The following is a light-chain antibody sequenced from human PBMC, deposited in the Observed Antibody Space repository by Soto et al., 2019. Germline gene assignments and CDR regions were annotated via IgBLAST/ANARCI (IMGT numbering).Light chain of an antibody. CDR1: QSFRGL. V-gene: IGKV3-11*01. J-gene: IGKJ5*01. CDR2: DAY. Sequence: EVLVTQSPVTLSLSPWEIATLSCRASQSFRGLLAWYQQKPGQAPRLLIYDAYNRATGIPPRFSGSGSGTDFTLTISSLEPEDSAVYYCQQRHMWPITFGQGTRLEIK. CDR3: QQRHMWPIT.